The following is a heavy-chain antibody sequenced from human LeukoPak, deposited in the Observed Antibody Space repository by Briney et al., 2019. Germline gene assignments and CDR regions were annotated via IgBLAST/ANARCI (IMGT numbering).Heavy chain of an antibody. D-gene: IGHD3-16*01. CDR1: GYTFTSYD. V-gene: IGHV1-8*01. CDR3: ALFRMGTSYSFDY. CDR2: MNPNSGNT. Sequence: ASVKVSCKASGYTFTSYDINWVRQATGQGLEWMGWMNPNSGNTGYVQKFQGRVTMTRNTSISTAYMELSSLRSEDTAVYYCALFRMGTSYSFDYWGQGTLVTVSS. J-gene: IGHJ4*02.